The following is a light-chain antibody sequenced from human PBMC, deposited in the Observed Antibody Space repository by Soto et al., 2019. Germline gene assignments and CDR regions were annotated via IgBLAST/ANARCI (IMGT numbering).Light chain of an antibody. CDR1: QSVSSY. CDR3: QQRSNWPST. CDR2: DAS. V-gene: IGKV3-11*01. J-gene: IGKJ4*01. Sequence: EIVLTQSPATLSLSPGERAALSCRASQSVSSYLAWYQQKPGQAPRLLIYDASKRAPGIPARFTGSGSGTDFTLTISSLEPEDFPVYFCQQRSNWPSTFGGGTKVEI.